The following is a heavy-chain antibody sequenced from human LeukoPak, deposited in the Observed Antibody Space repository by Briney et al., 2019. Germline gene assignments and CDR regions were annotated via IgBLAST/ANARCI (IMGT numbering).Heavy chain of an antibody. J-gene: IGHJ4*02. Sequence: GGSLRLSCAVSGFTFSSYWVTWVRQAPGKGLEWVANIKQDGSDQYYVDSVKGRFTISRENAKNSLYLQMNSLRAEDTAVYYCAVLAATDSNDYWGQGTLVTVSS. CDR3: AVLAATDSNDY. D-gene: IGHD6-13*01. CDR1: GFTFSSYW. V-gene: IGHV3-7*01. CDR2: IKQDGSDQ.